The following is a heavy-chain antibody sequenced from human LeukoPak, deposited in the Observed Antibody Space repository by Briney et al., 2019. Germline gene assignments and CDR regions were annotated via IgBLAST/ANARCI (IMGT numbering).Heavy chain of an antibody. V-gene: IGHV3-30*18. Sequence: GRSLRLSCAASGFTFRSYGTHWVRQAPGKGLEWVAVISDDGSNKYYADSVKGRFTISRDSSKNTLSLQMNSLRVEDTAVYYCAKDNKRYSCDYWGQGTLVTVSS. D-gene: IGHD5-18*01. CDR3: AKDNKRYSCDY. J-gene: IGHJ4*02. CDR1: GFTFRSYG. CDR2: ISDDGSNK.